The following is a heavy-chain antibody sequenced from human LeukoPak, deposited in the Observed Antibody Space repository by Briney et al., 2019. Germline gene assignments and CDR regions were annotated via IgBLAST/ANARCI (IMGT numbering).Heavy chain of an antibody. J-gene: IGHJ4*02. CDR3: ARAEPEVYSGYDLFDY. V-gene: IGHV6-1*01. Sequence: SQTLSLTCALSGDSVSSNSAAWNWIRQSPSRGLEWLGRTYYRSKWYNDYAVSVKSRITINPDTSKNQFSLQLNSVTPEDTAVYYCARAEPEVYSGYDLFDYWGQGTLVTVSS. CDR1: GDSVSSNSAA. D-gene: IGHD5-12*01. CDR2: TYYRSKWYN.